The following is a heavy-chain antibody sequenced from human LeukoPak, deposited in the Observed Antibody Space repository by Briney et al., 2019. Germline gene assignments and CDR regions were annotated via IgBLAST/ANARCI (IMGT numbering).Heavy chain of an antibody. Sequence: GGSLRLSCAASGFSFSSYGMHWVRQAPGKGLEWVAVIWYDGSNKYHVDSVKGRFTISRDNSKNTMYLQMNSLRAEDTAVYYCARLGYCSSSSCYGGHGMDVWGQGTTVSVSS. CDR3: ARLGYCSSSSCYGGHGMDV. CDR2: IWYDGSNK. D-gene: IGHD2-2*01. CDR1: GFSFSSYG. J-gene: IGHJ6*02. V-gene: IGHV3-33*01.